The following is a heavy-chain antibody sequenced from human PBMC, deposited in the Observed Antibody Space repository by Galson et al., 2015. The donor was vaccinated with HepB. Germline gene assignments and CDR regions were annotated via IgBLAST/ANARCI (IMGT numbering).Heavy chain of an antibody. CDR3: ARYGSGNYAPVWF. CDR1: GYNFPIFW. Sequence: QSGAEVKKPGESLKISCKASGYNFPIFWIGWVRQMPGKGLEWMGFIYPGDSNARYNPSVEGQVTISVDKSINTAYLQWSSLKASDTAMYYCARYGSGNYAPVWFWGQGTLVTVSS. V-gene: IGHV5-51*01. CDR2: IYPGDSNA. J-gene: IGHJ4*02. D-gene: IGHD3-10*01.